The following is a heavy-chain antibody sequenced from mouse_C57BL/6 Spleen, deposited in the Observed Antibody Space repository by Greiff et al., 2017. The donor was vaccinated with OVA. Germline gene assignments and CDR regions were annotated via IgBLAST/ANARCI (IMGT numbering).Heavy chain of an antibody. CDR2: IDPSDSET. D-gene: IGHD3-2*02. Sequence: VKLVESGAELVRPGSSVKLSCKASGYTFTSYWMHWVKQRPIQGLEWIGNIDPSDSETHYNQKFKDKATLTVDKSSSTAYMQLSSLTSEDSAVYYCARVGSSGSLDYWGQGTTLTVSS. CDR1: GYTFTSYW. CDR3: ARVGSSGSLDY. J-gene: IGHJ2*01. V-gene: IGHV1-52*01.